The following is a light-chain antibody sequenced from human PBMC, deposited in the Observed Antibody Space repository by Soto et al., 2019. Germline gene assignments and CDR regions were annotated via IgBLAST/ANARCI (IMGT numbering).Light chain of an antibody. CDR2: NSY. V-gene: IGLV1-44*01. Sequence: QSVLTQPPSASGTPGQRVTISCSGSSSNIGSKTVNWYQQLPGTVPKLLIYNSYQRPSGVPDRFSASKSGPSASLAISGLQSEDEADYYCSSWDASLNGYVFGTGTKVTVL. J-gene: IGLJ1*01. CDR1: SSNIGSKT. CDR3: SSWDASLNGYV.